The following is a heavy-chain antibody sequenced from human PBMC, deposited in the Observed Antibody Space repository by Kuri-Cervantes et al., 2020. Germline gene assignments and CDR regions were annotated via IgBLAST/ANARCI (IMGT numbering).Heavy chain of an antibody. D-gene: IGHD1-26*01. CDR3: ARRLPRGGSYYGMNY. V-gene: IGHV1-18*01. CDR1: GYTFTSCD. J-gene: IGHJ6*02. CDR2: ISSYNGDT. Sequence: ASVKVSCKASGYTFTSCDSNWVRQATGQGLEWMGWISSYNGDTNYAQKLQGRVTITTDECTSTAYMELSSLSSVETAVYYCARRLPRGGSYYGMNYWGQGTTVTVSS.